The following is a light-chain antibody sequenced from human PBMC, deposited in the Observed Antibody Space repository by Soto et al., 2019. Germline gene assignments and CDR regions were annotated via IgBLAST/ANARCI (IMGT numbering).Light chain of an antibody. CDR2: AAS. CDR3: QQSYRTPIT. CDR1: QSISNY. J-gene: IGKJ5*01. Sequence: IQMTQSPSSLSASVGDRVTITCRASQSISNYLNWYQQKPGKAPKFLIYAASSLQSGVPSRFSGSGSGTDFTLTIISLQPEDFATYFCQQSYRTPITFGQGKRLEMK. V-gene: IGKV1-39*01.